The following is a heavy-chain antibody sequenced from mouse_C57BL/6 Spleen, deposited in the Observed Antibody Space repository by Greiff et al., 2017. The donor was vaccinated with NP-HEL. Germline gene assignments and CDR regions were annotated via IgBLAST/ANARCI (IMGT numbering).Heavy chain of an antibody. V-gene: IGHV1-18*01. CDR2: INPNNGGT. Sequence: VQLQQSGPELVKPGASVKIPCKASGYTFTDYNMDWVKQSHGKSLEWIGDINPNNGGTIYNQKFKGKATLTVDKSSSTAYMELRSLTSEDTAVYYCARGVYDGSSFYYYAMDYWGQGTSVTVSS. J-gene: IGHJ4*01. D-gene: IGHD1-1*01. CDR1: GYTFTDYN. CDR3: ARGVYDGSSFYYYAMDY.